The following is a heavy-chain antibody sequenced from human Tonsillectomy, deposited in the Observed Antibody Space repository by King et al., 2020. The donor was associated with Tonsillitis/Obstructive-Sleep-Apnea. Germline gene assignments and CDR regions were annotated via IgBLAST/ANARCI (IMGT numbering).Heavy chain of an antibody. CDR3: ARDSRVVAATRNDY. Sequence: VQLVESGGGLVKPGGSLRLSCAASGFTFSSYSMNWVRQAPGKGLEWGSSISSSSSYIYYADSVKGRFTISRDNAKNSLYLQMNSLRAEDTAVYYCARDSRVVAATRNDYWGQGTLVTVSS. CDR2: ISSSSSYI. V-gene: IGHV3-21*01. CDR1: GFTFSSYS. D-gene: IGHD2-15*01. J-gene: IGHJ4*02.